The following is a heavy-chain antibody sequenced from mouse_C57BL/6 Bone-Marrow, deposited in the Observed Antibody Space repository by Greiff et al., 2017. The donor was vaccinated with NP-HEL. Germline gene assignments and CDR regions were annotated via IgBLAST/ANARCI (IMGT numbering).Heavy chain of an antibody. CDR1: GYTFTSYW. CDR3: AVGRAWFAY. Sequence: QVQLKQPGAELVKPGASVKLSCKASGYTFTSYWMHWVKQRPGQGLEWIGMIHPNSGSTNYNEKFKSKATLTVDKSSSTAYMQLSSLTSEDSAVYYCAVGRAWFAYWGQGTLVTVSA. D-gene: IGHD4-1*01. CDR2: IHPNSGST. V-gene: IGHV1-64*01. J-gene: IGHJ3*01.